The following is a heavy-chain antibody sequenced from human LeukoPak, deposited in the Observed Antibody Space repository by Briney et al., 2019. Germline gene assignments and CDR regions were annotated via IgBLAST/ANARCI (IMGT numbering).Heavy chain of an antibody. D-gene: IGHD5-24*01. CDR2: INHSGYT. CDR3: ARGARIRGITPYYYYYYYMDV. Sequence: SETLSLLCTVYGGSLSGYYWRWIRRPTGKGLEWIGEINHSGYTNYNPSLKSRVTISVDTSKHQFSLKLSSVTAADTAVYYCARGARIRGITPYYYYYYYMDVWGKGTTVTVSS. J-gene: IGHJ6*03. CDR1: GGSLSGYY. V-gene: IGHV4-34*01.